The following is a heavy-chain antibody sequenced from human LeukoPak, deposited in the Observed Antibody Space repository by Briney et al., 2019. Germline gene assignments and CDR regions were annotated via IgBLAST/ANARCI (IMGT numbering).Heavy chain of an antibody. CDR3: ARRRNWLDP. Sequence: SETLSLTCTVSGGSVSGYYWTWVRQPPGKGLEWIRYIYYSETNYNPSLKSRVNISLDPSKNQLSLKLTSVTAADTAVYYCARRRNWLDPCGQGTLVTVSS. J-gene: IGHJ5*02. V-gene: IGHV4-59*08. CDR1: GGSVSGYY. CDR2: IYYSET.